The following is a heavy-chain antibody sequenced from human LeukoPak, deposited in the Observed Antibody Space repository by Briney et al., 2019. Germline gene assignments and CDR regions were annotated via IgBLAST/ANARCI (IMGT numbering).Heavy chain of an antibody. Sequence: PSQTLSLTCTVSGGSISSGGYYWSWIRQHPGKGLEWIGYIYYSGSTYYNPSLKSRVTISVDTSKNQFSLKLSSVTAADTAVYYCARGWYSGSYLFDYWGQGTLVTVSS. CDR2: IYYSGST. V-gene: IGHV4-31*03. CDR3: ARGWYSGSYLFDY. D-gene: IGHD1-26*01. J-gene: IGHJ4*02. CDR1: GGSISSGGYY.